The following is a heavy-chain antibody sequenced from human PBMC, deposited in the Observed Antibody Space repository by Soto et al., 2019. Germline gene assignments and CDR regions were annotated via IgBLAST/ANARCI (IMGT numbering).Heavy chain of an antibody. CDR1: GGSIRSGDYY. D-gene: IGHD3-10*01. CDR2: IYNTGST. CDR3: ARDQAYGSGKWGIDS. J-gene: IGHJ5*01. Sequence: QMLLQESGPGLVKPSQTLSLTCTVSGGSIRSGDYYWTWIRQHPEKGLEWIGYIYNTGSTYYNPSLQSRLTLSIDTSENQFSLRLSSVTAADTAVYYCARDQAYGSGKWGIDSWGHGTLVIVSS. V-gene: IGHV4-31*03.